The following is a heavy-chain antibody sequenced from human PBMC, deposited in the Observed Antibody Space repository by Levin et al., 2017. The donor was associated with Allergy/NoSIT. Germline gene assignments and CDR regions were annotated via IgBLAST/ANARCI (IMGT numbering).Heavy chain of an antibody. Sequence: GGSLRLSCAASGFTFSSYAMIWVRQAPGKGLEWVSGLSGVGGSSILYADSVRGRFSVSRDNSRNTLYLQMDSLRAEDTAVYYCAVLSSGSPSVFEYWGQGTLVTVS. CDR2: LSGVGGSSI. CDR3: AVLSSGSPSVFEY. CDR1: GFTFSSYA. J-gene: IGHJ4*02. V-gene: IGHV3-23*01. D-gene: IGHD3-10*02.